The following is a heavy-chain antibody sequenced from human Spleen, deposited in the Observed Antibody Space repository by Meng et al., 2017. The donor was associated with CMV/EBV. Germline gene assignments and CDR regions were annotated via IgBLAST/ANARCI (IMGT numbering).Heavy chain of an antibody. CDR3: AKILEAHIEYNFYGLDV. D-gene: IGHD3-3*01. J-gene: IGHJ6*02. Sequence: GESLKISCAASGFTFRDYPMDWVRQAPGKGLESIASINAGGTKTYYKDSVRGQFTISRDNSRNTVFLHMYSLTADDTAVYFCAKILEAHIEYNFYGLDVWGQGTTVTVS. CDR2: INAGGTKT. CDR1: GFTFRDYP. V-gene: IGHV3-23*01.